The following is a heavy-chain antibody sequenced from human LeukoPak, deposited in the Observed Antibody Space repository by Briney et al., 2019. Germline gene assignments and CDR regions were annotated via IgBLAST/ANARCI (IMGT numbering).Heavy chain of an antibody. V-gene: IGHV3-9*01. CDR2: ISWNSGSI. J-gene: IGHJ5*02. D-gene: IGHD2-2*01. CDR1: GFTFDDYA. Sequence: GGSLRLSCAASGFTFDDYAMHWVRQAPGKGLEWVSGISWNSGSIGYADSVKGRFTISRDNAKNSPYLQMNSLRAEDTALYYCAKDESYQLLFYWFDPWGQGTLVTVSS. CDR3: AKDESYQLLFYWFDP.